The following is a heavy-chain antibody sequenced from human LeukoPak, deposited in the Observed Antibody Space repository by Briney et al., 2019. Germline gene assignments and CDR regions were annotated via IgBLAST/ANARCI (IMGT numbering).Heavy chain of an antibody. CDR3: ARNGVVSDAFDV. J-gene: IGHJ3*01. CDR2: ISSSSGYI. CDR1: GFTFSSPS. Sequence: GGSLRLSCAASGFTFSSPSMNWVRQAPGKGLEWVSSISSSSGYIYYADSVKGRFTISRDNAKNSLYLQMNSLRAEDTAVYYCARNGVVSDAFDVWGQGTMVTVSS. V-gene: IGHV3-21*01. D-gene: IGHD3-3*01.